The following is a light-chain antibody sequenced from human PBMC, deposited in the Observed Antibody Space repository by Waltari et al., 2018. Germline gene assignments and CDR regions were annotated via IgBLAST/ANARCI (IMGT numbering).Light chain of an antibody. CDR3: SSHTSTVPDV. CDR2: EVS. Sequence: SALTQPPSVSASPGQSNPISFTATSNDVGRHGYVSWYQQYPGRAPTLVIYEVSYRPSAISTRLSGSKAGTTASLTISGRQADEEADYYCSSHTSTVPDVFGTGTRVTV. J-gene: IGLJ1*01. V-gene: IGLV2-14*03. CDR1: SNDVGRHGY.